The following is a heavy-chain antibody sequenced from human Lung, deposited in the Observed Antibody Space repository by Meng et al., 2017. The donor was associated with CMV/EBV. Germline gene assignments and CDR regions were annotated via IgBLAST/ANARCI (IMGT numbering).Heavy chain of an antibody. CDR1: GYMFTTYD. V-gene: IGHV1-2*02. CDR2: INPNTGGT. D-gene: IGHD3-16*01. J-gene: IGHJ3*01. CDR3: ARERGLGFRGTNDAFDV. Sequence: ASXXVSXKASGYMFTTYDINWVRQATGQGLEWMGWINPNTGGTNSAQKFQGRVTITGDTSISTAYMELSRLNSDDTALYYCARERGLGFRGTNDAFDVWGQGTMVTVSS.